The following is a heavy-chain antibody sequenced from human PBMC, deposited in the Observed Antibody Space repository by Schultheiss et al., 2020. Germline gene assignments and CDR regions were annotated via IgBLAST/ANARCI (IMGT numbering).Heavy chain of an antibody. Sequence: QTLSLTCTVSGGSISSGSYYWSWIRQPPGKGLEWLALIDWDDDKYYSTSLKTRLTISKDTSKNQVVLTMTNMDPVDTATYYCARTPTDLEGSNYYGMDVWGQGTSVTVSS. V-gene: IGHV2-70*01. CDR3: ARTPTDLEGSNYYGMDV. CDR1: GGSISSGSYY. CDR2: IDWDDDK. J-gene: IGHJ6*02.